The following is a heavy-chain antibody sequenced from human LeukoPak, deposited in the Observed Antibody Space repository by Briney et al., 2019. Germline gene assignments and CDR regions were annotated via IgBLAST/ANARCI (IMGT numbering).Heavy chain of an antibody. CDR1: GYSFTSYW. J-gene: IGHJ5*02. Sequence: GESLKISCKGSGYSFTSYWIGWVRQMPGKGLEWMGIIYPGDSDTRYSPSFQGQVTISADKSISTAYLQWSSLKASDTAMYYCARPRVAAAGPSGYWFDPWGQGTLVTVSS. D-gene: IGHD6-13*01. CDR3: ARPRVAAAGPSGYWFDP. V-gene: IGHV5-51*01. CDR2: IYPGDSDT.